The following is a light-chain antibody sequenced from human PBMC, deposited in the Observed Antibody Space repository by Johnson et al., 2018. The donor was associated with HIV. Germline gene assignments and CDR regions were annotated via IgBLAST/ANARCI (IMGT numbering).Light chain of an antibody. J-gene: IGLJ1*01. CDR2: DND. Sequence: QSVLTQPPSVSAAPGQKVTISCSGSSSNVGSNSVSWYRHFPETAPKVLIYDNDKRPSGIPDRFSASKSGTSATLGITGLQTGYEADYYCGTWDSSLSAHYVFGTGTKVTVL. CDR1: SSNVGSNS. V-gene: IGLV1-51*01. CDR3: GTWDSSLSAHYV.